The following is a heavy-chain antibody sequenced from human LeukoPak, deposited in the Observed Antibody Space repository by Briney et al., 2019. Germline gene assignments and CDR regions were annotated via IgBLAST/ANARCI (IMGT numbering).Heavy chain of an antibody. CDR1: GFTFSNYG. D-gene: IGHD3-22*01. V-gene: IGHV3-23*01. CDR2: ISGSGGST. Sequence: PGGSLRLSCAASGFTFSNYGMSWVRQAPGKGLEWVSAISGSGGSTYYADSVKGRFTISRDNSKNTLYLQMNSLRAEDTAVYYCAKSWNYYDSSGDDALDIWGQGTMVTVSS. CDR3: AKSWNYYDSSGDDALDI. J-gene: IGHJ3*02.